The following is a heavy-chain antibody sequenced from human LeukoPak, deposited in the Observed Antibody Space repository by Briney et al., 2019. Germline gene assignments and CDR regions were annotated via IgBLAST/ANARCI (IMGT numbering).Heavy chain of an antibody. CDR1: GFTFSTYG. V-gene: IGHV3-33*06. CDR2: IWNDGSNE. J-gene: IGHJ4*02. CDR3: AKDQRPDY. Sequence: GRSLRLSCAASGFTFSTYGMHWVRQAPGKGLEWVAVIWNDGSNEYYADSVKGRFIISRDNSKNTLYLQMNSLRAEDTAVYYCAKDQRPDYWGQGTLVTVSS.